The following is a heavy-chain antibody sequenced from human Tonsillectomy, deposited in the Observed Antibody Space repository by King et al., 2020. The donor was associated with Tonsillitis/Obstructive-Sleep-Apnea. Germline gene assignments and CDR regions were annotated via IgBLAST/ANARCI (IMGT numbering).Heavy chain of an antibody. D-gene: IGHD4-17*01. V-gene: IGHV3-15*01. CDR2: IKSKTDGGTT. J-gene: IGHJ4*02. CDR1: GFTFSNAW. Sequence: VQLVESGGGLVKPGGSLRLSCAASGFTFSNAWMSWVRQAPGKGLEWVGRIKSKTDGGTTDYAAPVKGRFTISKDDSKNTLYLQMNSLKTEDTAVYYCTTGRLRGLFDYWGQGTLVTVSS. CDR3: TTGRLRGLFDY.